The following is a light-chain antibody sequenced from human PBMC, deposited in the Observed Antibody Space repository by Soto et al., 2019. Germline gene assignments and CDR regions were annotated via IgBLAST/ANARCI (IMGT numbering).Light chain of an antibody. CDR1: SSDVGGHNY. Sequence: QSALTQPASLSGSPGQSITISCTGTSSDVGGHNYVSWYQQLPGKAPKLMIYDVSYRPSGISNRFSGSKSGNTASLTISGLQAEDEADYYCSSYTSSSTLVFGTGTKLTVL. CDR2: DVS. J-gene: IGLJ1*01. V-gene: IGLV2-14*01. CDR3: SSYTSSSTLV.